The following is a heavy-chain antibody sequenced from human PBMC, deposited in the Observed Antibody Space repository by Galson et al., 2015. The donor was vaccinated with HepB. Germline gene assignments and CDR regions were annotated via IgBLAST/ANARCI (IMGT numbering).Heavy chain of an antibody. CDR1: GFTFSGSA. CDR3: TRLGDFSGYSSR. Sequence: SLRLSCAASGFTFSGSAIHWVRETSGKGPEWVGSIRSKANNYATSYVPSLKGRFTISRDDSKTMAYLHMKSLKTEDTAVYYCTRLGDFSGYSSRWGQGTLVTVSS. D-gene: IGHD6-13*01. V-gene: IGHV3-73*01. CDR2: IRSKANNYAT. J-gene: IGHJ4*02.